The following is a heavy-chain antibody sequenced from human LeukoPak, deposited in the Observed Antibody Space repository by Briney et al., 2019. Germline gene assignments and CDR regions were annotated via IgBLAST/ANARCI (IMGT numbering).Heavy chain of an antibody. V-gene: IGHV3-30*18. CDR2: ISYDGSNK. D-gene: IGHD3-22*01. CDR1: GFTFSSYG. Sequence: GGSLRLSCAASGFTFSSYGMHWVRQAPGKGPEWVAVISYDGSNKYYADSVKGRFTISRDNSRNTLYLQMNSLRAEDTAVYYCAKVEVKYYDSSGSWENWFDPWGQGALVTVSS. CDR3: AKVEVKYYDSSGSWENWFDP. J-gene: IGHJ5*02.